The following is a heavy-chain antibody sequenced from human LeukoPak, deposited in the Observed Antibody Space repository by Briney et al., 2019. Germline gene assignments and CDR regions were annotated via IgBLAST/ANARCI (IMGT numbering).Heavy chain of an antibody. CDR1: GGSLSSYF. Sequence: SETLSLTCTVSGGSLSSYFWSWIRRPPGKGLEWIGSIYSSGSTYYNPSLKSRVIIIIDTPKNHFSLTLSSVTAADTAVYYCARSDGYGLVGIWGQGTMVTVSS. J-gene: IGHJ3*02. CDR3: ARSDGYGLVGI. D-gene: IGHD3-10*01. CDR2: IYSSGST. V-gene: IGHV4-59*12.